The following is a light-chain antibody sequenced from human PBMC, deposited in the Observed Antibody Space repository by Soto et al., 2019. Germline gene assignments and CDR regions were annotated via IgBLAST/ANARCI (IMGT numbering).Light chain of an antibody. CDR3: AAWDDSLRGRV. Sequence: QAVVTQPPSASGTPGQRVTISCSGSSSNIGSNPVSWYQQLPGTAPKSLIYSDNQRPSGVPDRISGSRSGTSASLAISGLQSDDEAEYYCAAWDDSLRGRVFGGGTQLTVL. CDR1: SSNIGSNP. V-gene: IGLV1-44*01. J-gene: IGLJ2*01. CDR2: SDN.